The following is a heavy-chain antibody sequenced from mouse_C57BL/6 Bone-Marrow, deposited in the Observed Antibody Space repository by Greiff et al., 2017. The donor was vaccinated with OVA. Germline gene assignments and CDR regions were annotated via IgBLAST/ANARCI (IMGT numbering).Heavy chain of an antibody. D-gene: IGHD2-5*01. CDR2: IYPRSGNT. V-gene: IGHV1-81*01. Sequence: QVQLQQSGAELARPGASVKLSCKASGYTFTSYGISWVKQRTGQGLEWIGEIYPRSGNTYYNEKFKGKATLTADKSSSTAYMELRSLTSEDFAVYFCARYPYYSNFYWYFDVWGTGTTVTVSS. J-gene: IGHJ1*03. CDR1: GYTFTSYG. CDR3: ARYPYYSNFYWYFDV.